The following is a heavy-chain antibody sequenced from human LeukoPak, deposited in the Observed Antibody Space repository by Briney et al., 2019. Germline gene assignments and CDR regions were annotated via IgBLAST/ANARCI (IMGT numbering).Heavy chain of an antibody. V-gene: IGHV1-18*01. CDR3: ARLIVVVVAATWEIPDAFDI. D-gene: IGHD2-15*01. J-gene: IGHJ3*02. CDR1: GYTFTSYG. Sequence: ASVKVPCKASGYTFTSYGISWVRQAPGQGLEWMGWISAYNGNTNYAQKLQGRVTMTTDTSTSTAYMELRSLRSDDTAVYYCARLIVVVVAATWEIPDAFDIWGQGTMVTVSS. CDR2: ISAYNGNT.